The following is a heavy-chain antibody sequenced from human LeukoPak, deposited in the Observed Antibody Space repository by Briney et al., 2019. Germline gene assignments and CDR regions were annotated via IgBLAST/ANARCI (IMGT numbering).Heavy chain of an antibody. CDR2: IFDSGST. D-gene: IGHD1-26*01. CDR1: GGSISNSAYY. V-gene: IGHV4-39*02. CDR3: ARGSGARIGFDP. J-gene: IGHJ5*02. Sequence: SETLSLTCTVSGGSISNSAYYRGWIRQPPGKGLEWIGSIFDSGSTYYNPSLKSRVTISVDTSKNHFSLNLNSVLAADTAVYYCARGSGARIGFDPWGQGTLVSVSS.